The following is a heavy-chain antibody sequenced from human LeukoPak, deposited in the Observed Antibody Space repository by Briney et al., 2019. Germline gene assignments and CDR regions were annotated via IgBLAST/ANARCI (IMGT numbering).Heavy chain of an antibody. CDR2: TNHSGST. V-gene: IGHV4-34*01. J-gene: IGHJ3*02. D-gene: IGHD3-3*01. CDR3: ARDTYYDFWSGQHDAFDI. CDR1: GGSSSGYY. Sequence: SETLSLTCAVYGGSSSGYYWSWIRQPPGKGLEWIGETNHSGSTNYNPSLKSRVTISVDTSKNQFSLKLSSVTAVDTAVYYCARDTYYDFWSGQHDAFDIWGQGTMVTVSS.